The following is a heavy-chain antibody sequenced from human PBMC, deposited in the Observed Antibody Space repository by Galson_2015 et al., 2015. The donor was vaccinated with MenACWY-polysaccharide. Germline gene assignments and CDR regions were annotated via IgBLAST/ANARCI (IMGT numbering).Heavy chain of an antibody. Sequence: PALVNPTQTLTLPCTFSGFSLITTGVGVNWIRQPPGKALEWLAVIYWDGDNRYSPSLRSKLTVTKDTSKNQVVLTMTNMDPVDTATYYCAHVMITFGGVIGDDAFDVWGQGTMVTVSS. CDR2: IYWDGDN. J-gene: IGHJ3*01. CDR1: GFSLITTGVG. V-gene: IGHV2-5*02. D-gene: IGHD3-16*01. CDR3: AHVMITFGGVIGDDAFDV.